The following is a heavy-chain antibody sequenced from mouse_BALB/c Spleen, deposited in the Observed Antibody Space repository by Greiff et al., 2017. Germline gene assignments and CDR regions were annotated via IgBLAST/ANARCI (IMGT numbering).Heavy chain of an antibody. CDR3: TRRGLRLPAMDY. J-gene: IGHJ4*01. D-gene: IGHD1-2*01. Sequence: EVQLQQSGTVLARPGASVKMSCKASGYTFTSYWMHWVKQRPGQGLEWIGAIYPGNSDTSYNQKFKGKAKLTAVTSTSTAYMELSSLTNEDSAVYYCTRRGLRLPAMDYWGQGTSVTVSS. CDR1: GYTFTSYW. CDR2: IYPGNSDT. V-gene: IGHV1-5*01.